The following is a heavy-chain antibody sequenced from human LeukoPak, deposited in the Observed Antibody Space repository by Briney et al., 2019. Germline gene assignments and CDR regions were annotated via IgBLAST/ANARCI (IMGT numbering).Heavy chain of an antibody. D-gene: IGHD6-13*01. V-gene: IGHV1-3*01. Sequence: ASVKVSCKASGYTFTSYAMHWVRQAPGPRLEWMGWINAGNGNTKYSQKFQDRVTITRDTSASTAYMELSSLRSEDTAVYYCAILIAAAGLGDYWGQGTLVTVSS. J-gene: IGHJ4*02. CDR2: INAGNGNT. CDR3: AILIAAAGLGDY. CDR1: GYTFTSYA.